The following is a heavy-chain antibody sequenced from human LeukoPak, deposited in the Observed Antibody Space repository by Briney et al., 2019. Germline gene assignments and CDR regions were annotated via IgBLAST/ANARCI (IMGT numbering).Heavy chain of an antibody. D-gene: IGHD4-23*01. Sequence: PGGSLRLSCAASGFTVSNNYMSWVRQAPGKGLVWVSRINSDGSSTSYADSVKGRFTISRDNAKNTLYLQMNSLRAEDTAVYYCARDQTKYGGHDAFDIWGQGTMVTVSS. CDR3: ARDQTKYGGHDAFDI. J-gene: IGHJ3*02. V-gene: IGHV3-74*01. CDR2: INSDGSST. CDR1: GFTVSNNY.